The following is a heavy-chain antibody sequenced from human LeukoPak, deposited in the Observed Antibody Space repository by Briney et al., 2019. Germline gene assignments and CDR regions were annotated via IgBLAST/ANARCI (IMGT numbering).Heavy chain of an antibody. J-gene: IGHJ5*02. CDR2: IWFDGSNK. Sequence: GGSPRLSCAASGFTFSSYGMNWARQAPGKGLEWAAVIWFDGSNKYYADSVKGRFTISRDNSKNTLYLQMNSLRVEDTAMYYCARDKDYGDYSSHNWFDPWGQGTLVTVSS. CDR1: GFTFSSYG. D-gene: IGHD4-17*01. CDR3: ARDKDYGDYSSHNWFDP. V-gene: IGHV3-33*01.